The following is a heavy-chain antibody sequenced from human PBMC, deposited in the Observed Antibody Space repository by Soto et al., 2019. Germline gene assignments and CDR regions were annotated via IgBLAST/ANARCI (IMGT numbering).Heavy chain of an antibody. J-gene: IGHJ6*03. CDR3: ARFSPPGYYYMDG. CDR2: IHYSGRT. Sequence: QVQLQESGPGPVKPSQTLSLTCTVSGGSISSGGYYWTWIRQPPGKGLEWIGYIHYSGRTHYNPSLESRVTISVDTSKNQFSLRLSSVTAADTAEYYCARFSPPGYYYMDGWGKGTSVTVAS. CDR1: GGSISSGGYY. V-gene: IGHV4-31*03.